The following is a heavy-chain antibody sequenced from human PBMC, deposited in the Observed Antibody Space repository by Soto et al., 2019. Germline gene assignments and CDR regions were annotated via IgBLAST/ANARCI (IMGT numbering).Heavy chain of an antibody. V-gene: IGHV4-30-2*01. CDR1: GVAISSGSYS. D-gene: IGHD3-16*01. CDR2: IYNSGST. J-gene: IGHJ4*02. Sequence: QLQLQDSGSGLMKPSQTLSLTCAVSGVAISSGSYSRSWIRQPQGKGLEWIGDIYNSGSTYYDPSIKSLVTILVSRFKNHFSLKLSSVTAADTAVYYCAREGGGSATYFAYWGQGTLVTVSS. CDR3: AREGGGSATYFAY.